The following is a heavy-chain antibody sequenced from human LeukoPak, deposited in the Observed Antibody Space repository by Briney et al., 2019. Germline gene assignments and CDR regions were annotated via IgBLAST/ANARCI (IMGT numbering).Heavy chain of an antibody. V-gene: IGHV1-46*01. CDR1: GYTFTNYY. J-gene: IGHJ4*02. CDR2: INTSCGST. Sequence: ASVKVSCKASGYTFTNYYMHRVRQAPGQGLDWMGIINTSCGSTNYAQKFQGRVTMTRDTSTTTVYMELSSLRSEDTAVYYCATGFYFDTSGLLMHWGQGTLVTVSS. CDR3: ATGFYFDTSGLLMH. D-gene: IGHD3-22*01.